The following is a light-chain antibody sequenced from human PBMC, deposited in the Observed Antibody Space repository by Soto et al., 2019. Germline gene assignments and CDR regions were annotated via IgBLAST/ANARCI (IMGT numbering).Light chain of an antibody. V-gene: IGKV1-5*01. CDR2: DAS. CDR1: QSISSW. Sequence: DIQMTQSPSTLSASVGDRVTITCRASQSISSWLAWYQQKPGKAPKLLIYDASSLASGVPSRFSGSGSGTEFPPTISRLQHDDFASYYRQQYNSYSTFGGGTKVEIK. CDR3: QQYNSYST. J-gene: IGKJ4*01.